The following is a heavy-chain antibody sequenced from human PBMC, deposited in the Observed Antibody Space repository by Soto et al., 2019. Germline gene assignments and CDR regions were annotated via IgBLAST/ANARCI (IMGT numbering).Heavy chain of an antibody. CDR1: GFTVSSNY. D-gene: IGHD3-3*01. J-gene: IGHJ4*02. Sequence: EVQLVETGGGLIQPGGSLRLSCAASGFTVSSNYMSWVRQAPGKGLEWVSVIYSGGSTYYADSVKGRFTISRDNSKNTLYLQMNSLRAEDTAVYYCARGCITIFAVVIMCYWGQGTLVTVSS. V-gene: IGHV3-53*02. CDR2: IYSGGST. CDR3: ARGCITIFAVVIMCY.